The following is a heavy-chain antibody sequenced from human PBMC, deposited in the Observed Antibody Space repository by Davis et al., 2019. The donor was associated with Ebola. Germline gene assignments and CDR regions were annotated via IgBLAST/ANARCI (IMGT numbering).Heavy chain of an antibody. J-gene: IGHJ4*02. CDR2: ISGSGGST. D-gene: IGHD3-3*01. CDR1: GFTFSSYA. Sequence: GESLKISCAASGFTFSSYAMSWVRQAPGKGLEWVSAISGSGGSTYYADSVKGRFTISRDNSKNTLYLQMNSLRAEDTAVYYCAKEKVVLRFLEWSLFDYWGQGTLVTVSS. CDR3: AKEKVVLRFLEWSLFDY. V-gene: IGHV3-23*01.